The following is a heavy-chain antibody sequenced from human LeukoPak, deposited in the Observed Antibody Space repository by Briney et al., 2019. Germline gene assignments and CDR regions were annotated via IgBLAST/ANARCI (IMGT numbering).Heavy chain of an antibody. D-gene: IGHD5-18*01. CDR3: ARARGYSYGYSDY. CDR2: MNPNSGNT. Sequence: ASVKVSCKASGYISTNYDINWVRQATGQGLEWMGWMNPNSGNTGFAQKFQGRVTMTRNTSKSTAYMELSSLTSEDTAVYYCARARGYSYGYSDYWDQGTLVTVSS. V-gene: IGHV1-8*01. CDR1: GYISTNYD. J-gene: IGHJ4*02.